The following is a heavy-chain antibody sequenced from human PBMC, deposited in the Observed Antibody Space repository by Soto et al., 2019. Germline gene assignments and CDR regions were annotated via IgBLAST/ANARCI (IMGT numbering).Heavy chain of an antibody. V-gene: IGHV4-59*01. D-gene: IGHD2-15*01. CDR2: IYYSGST. CDR3: ARVQHQYCSGGSCYGRSAFDI. Sequence: QVQLQESGPGLVKPSETLSLTCTVSGGSISSYYWSWIRQPPGKGLEWIGYIYYSGSTNYNPSLTSRVTISVDTSKNQFSLKLSSVTAADTAVYYCARVQHQYCSGGSCYGRSAFDIWGQGTMVTVSS. J-gene: IGHJ3*02. CDR1: GGSISSYY.